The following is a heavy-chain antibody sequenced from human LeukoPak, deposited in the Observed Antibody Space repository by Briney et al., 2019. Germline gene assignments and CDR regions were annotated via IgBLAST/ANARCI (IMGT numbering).Heavy chain of an antibody. V-gene: IGHV3-15*01. J-gene: IGHJ4*02. D-gene: IGHD4-11*01. CDR3: TTDDYSD. CDR2: IKSKSDGGTT. Sequence: GGSLRLSCAASGFTSTNAWMSWVRQAPGKGLECVGRIKSKSDGGTTDYAAPVKGRFTISRDDSENMLYLQMNSLKTEDTALYYCTTDDYSDWGQGTLVTVSS. CDR1: GFTSTNAW.